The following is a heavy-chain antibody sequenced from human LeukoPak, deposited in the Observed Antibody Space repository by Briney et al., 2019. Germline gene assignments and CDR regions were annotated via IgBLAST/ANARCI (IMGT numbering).Heavy chain of an antibody. Sequence: ASVKVSCTASGYTFTGYYMHWLRQAPGQGLEWLGWINPNSGGTNYAQKFQGRVTMTRDTSISTAYMELSRLRSDDTAVYYCARRLYYGSGSYYNSDGYYGMDVWGQGTTVTVSS. V-gene: IGHV1-2*02. CDR3: ARRLYYGSGSYYNSDGYYGMDV. CDR1: GYTFTGYY. J-gene: IGHJ6*02. D-gene: IGHD3-10*01. CDR2: INPNSGGT.